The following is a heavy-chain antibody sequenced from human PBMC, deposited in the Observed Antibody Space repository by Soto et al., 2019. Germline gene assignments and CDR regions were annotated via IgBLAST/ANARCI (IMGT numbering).Heavy chain of an antibody. D-gene: IGHD3-3*01. CDR1: GFTFSSYA. V-gene: IGHV3-23*01. CDR3: AKVLRPFTPYYYYGMDV. J-gene: IGHJ6*02. Sequence: EVQLLESGGGLVQPGGSLRLSCAASGFTFSSYAMSWVRQAPGKGLEWVSAISGSGGSTYYTDSVKGRFTISRDNSKNTLYLQMNSLRAEDTAVYYCAKVLRPFTPYYYYGMDVWGQGTTVTVSS. CDR2: ISGSGGST.